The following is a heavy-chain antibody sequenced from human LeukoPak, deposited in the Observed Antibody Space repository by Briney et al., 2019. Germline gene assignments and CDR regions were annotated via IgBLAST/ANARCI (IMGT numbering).Heavy chain of an antibody. D-gene: IGHD3-10*01. CDR2: ANNDGTGT. Sequence: GGSLRLSCAASGFTFSSYWMHWVRQSPGERLVWVSHANNDGTGTTYADSVKGRFTISRDNAKNTLYLQMNSLRAEDTAVYYCARGGGYSSFDSWGQGTLVTVSS. J-gene: IGHJ4*03. CDR1: GFTFSSYW. V-gene: IGHV3-74*01. CDR3: ARGGGYSSFDS.